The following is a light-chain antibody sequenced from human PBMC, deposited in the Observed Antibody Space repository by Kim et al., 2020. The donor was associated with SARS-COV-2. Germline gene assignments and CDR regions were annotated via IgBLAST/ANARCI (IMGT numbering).Light chain of an antibody. CDR3: QEYNTNPLT. CDR2: KAS. J-gene: IGKJ1*01. Sequence: DIHMTQSPSTLSASVGDRVTITCRASQSIGNWLAWYQQKPGKAPKLLIYKASSLQSGVPSRFSGSGSGTEFTLTVSSLQPDDFATYFFQEYNTNPLTFGQGTKVDIK. V-gene: IGKV1-5*03. CDR1: QSIGNW.